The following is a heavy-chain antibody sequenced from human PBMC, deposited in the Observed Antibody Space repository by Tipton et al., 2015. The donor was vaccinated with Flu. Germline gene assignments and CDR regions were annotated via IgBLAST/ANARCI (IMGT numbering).Heavy chain of an antibody. D-gene: IGHD3-10*01. CDR2: VYYTGNT. CDR1: GDSIISTTYY. J-gene: IGHJ4*02. CDR3: TQARYFCFGS. Sequence: TLSLTCTVSGDSIISTTYYWAWIRQPPGKGLEWIGSVYYTGNTYYNPSLQSRLTISIDASKSQFSLTVRSVTAADTAVYYCTQARYFCFGSWGQGKPVTVAS. V-gene: IGHV4-39*07.